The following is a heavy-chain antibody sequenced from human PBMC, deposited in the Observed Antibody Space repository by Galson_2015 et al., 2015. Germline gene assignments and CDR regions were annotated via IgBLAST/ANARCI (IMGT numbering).Heavy chain of an antibody. J-gene: IGHJ3*02. Sequence: SLRLSCAASGFTFGDYAMSWFRQAPGKGLEWVGFIRSKAYGGTTEYAASVKGRFTISRDDSKGIAYLQMNSLKTEDTAVYYCTRDPRGNWEPLGGDHAFDTWCQGTMLTVSS. D-gene: IGHD1-26*01. CDR3: TRDPRGNWEPLGGDHAFDT. V-gene: IGHV3-49*03. CDR1: GFTFGDYA. CDR2: IRSKAYGGTT.